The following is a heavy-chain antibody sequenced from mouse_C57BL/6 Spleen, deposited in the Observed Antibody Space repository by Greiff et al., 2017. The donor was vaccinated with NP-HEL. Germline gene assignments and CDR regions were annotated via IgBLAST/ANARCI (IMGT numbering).Heavy chain of an antibody. J-gene: IGHJ1*03. D-gene: IGHD2-5*01. CDR3: ARVGSNYDFDV. CDR1: GYSITSGYY. CDR2: ISYDGSN. V-gene: IGHV3-6*01. Sequence: EVKLMESGPGLVKPSQSLSLTCSVTGYSITSGYYWNWIRQFPGNKLEWMGYISYDGSNNYNPSLKNRISITRDTSKNQFFLKLNSVTTEDTATYYCARVGSNYDFDVWGTGTTVTVSS.